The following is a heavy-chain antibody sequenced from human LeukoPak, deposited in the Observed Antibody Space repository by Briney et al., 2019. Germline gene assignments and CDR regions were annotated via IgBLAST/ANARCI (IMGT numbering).Heavy chain of an antibody. D-gene: IGHD3-9*01. Sequence: GGSLRLSCAASGFTFSSYAMNWVRQAPGKGLEWVSGISGSGNRTYYADSVKGRFTISRDNSKNTLYLQMNSLRAEDTAVYYCARDSSDILTGYYSGVDYWGQGTLVTVSS. CDR2: ISGSGNRT. V-gene: IGHV3-23*01. CDR3: ARDSSDILTGYYSGVDY. J-gene: IGHJ4*02. CDR1: GFTFSSYA.